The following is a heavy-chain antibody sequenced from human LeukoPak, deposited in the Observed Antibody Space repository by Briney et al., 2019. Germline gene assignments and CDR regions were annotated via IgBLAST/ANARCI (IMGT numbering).Heavy chain of an antibody. J-gene: IGHJ4*02. CDR1: GFTFTNYY. V-gene: IGHV1-46*01. CDR2: INPSGSST. Sequence: ASVKVSCKASGFTFTNYYMHWVRQAPGQGLEWMGLINPSGSSTNYAQKFRGRVTMTRDTSTTTVYMELSRLRSEDTAVYYCAREESGGYFDYGGQGTLVTVSS. CDR3: AREESGGYFDY. D-gene: IGHD2-8*02.